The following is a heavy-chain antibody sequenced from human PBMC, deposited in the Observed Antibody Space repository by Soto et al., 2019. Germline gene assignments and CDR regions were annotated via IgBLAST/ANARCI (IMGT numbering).Heavy chain of an antibody. CDR1: GFTFSSYW. D-gene: IGHD1-26*01. CDR2: INSDGSST. J-gene: IGHJ4*02. CDR3: ASLYSGSYKANLVDY. V-gene: IGHV3-74*01. Sequence: GGSLRLSCAASGFTFSSYWMHWVRQAPGKGLVWVSRINSDGSSTSYADSVKGRFTISRDNAKNTLYLQMNSLRAEDTAVYYCASLYSGSYKANLVDYWGQGTLVTVSS.